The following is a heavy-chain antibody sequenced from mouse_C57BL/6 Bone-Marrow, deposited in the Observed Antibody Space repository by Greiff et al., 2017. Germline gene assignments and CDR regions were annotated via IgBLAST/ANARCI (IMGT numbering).Heavy chain of an antibody. CDR3: ARGDYGNYPAWFAY. CDR1: GYSFTDYN. V-gene: IGHV1-39*01. D-gene: IGHD2-1*01. CDR2: INPNYGTT. J-gene: IGHJ3*01. Sequence: EVKLMESGPELVKPGASVKISCKASGYSFTDYNMNWVKQSNGKSLEWIGVINPNYGTTSYNQKFKGKATLTVDQSSSTAYMQLNSLTSEDSAVYYCARGDYGNYPAWFAYWGQGTLVTVSA.